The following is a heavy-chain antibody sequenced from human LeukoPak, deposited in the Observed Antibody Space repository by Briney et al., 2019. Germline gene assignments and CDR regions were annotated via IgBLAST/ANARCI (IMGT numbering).Heavy chain of an antibody. CDR3: ARVDYYDSSGTLGY. CDR2: ISGSGGST. J-gene: IGHJ4*02. Sequence: GGSLRLSCAASGFTFSNHAMSWVRQAPGKGLEWVSAISGSGGSTYYADSVKGRFTISRDNAKNSLYLQMNSLRAEDTSIYYCARVDYYDSSGTLGYWGQGTLVTVSS. CDR1: GFTFSNHA. D-gene: IGHD3-22*01. V-gene: IGHV3-23*01.